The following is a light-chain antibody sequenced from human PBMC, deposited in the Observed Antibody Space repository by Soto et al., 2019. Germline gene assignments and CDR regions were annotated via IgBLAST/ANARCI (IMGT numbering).Light chain of an antibody. CDR1: QSISSW. J-gene: IGKJ4*01. Sequence: DSQMTQSPSTLPASVGDRVTITCRASQSISSWLAWYQQKPGKAPKLLIYKASLLQSGVPSRFSGSGSGTEFTLTIISLQPEDFATYYCQQYDRYPVTFGGGTKV. CDR2: KAS. CDR3: QQYDRYPVT. V-gene: IGKV1-5*03.